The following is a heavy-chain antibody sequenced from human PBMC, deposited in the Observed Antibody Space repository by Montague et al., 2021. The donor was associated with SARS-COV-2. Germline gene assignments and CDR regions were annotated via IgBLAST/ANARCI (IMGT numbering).Heavy chain of an antibody. Sequence: SETLSLTCAVSGASVSSINWWSWVRQPPGRGLEWIAEIHHTGIINFNPSLRSRGLISLDSSKNQFSLTLNSVTAADTATYYCASHPVFQQLYSWGQGTLVIVS. CDR2: IHHTGII. J-gene: IGHJ4*02. D-gene: IGHD6-13*01. CDR1: GASVSSINW. CDR3: ASHPVFQQLYS. V-gene: IGHV4-4*02.